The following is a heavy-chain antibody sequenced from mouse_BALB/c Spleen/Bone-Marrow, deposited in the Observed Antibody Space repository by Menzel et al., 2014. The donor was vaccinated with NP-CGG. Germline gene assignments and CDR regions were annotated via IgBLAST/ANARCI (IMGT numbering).Heavy chain of an antibody. CDR2: IYPYNGVS. J-gene: IGHJ1*01. CDR1: GYSFTGYY. CDR3: ESRGEYFDA. Sequence: VHVKQSGPELVKPGASVKISCKASGYSFTGYYMHWVKQSHGNSLDWIGYIYPYNGVSSYNQKFKGKATLTVDKSSSTAYMELRSLTSDDSAVYYCESRGEYFDAWGAGTTVTVSS. V-gene: IGHV1-31*01.